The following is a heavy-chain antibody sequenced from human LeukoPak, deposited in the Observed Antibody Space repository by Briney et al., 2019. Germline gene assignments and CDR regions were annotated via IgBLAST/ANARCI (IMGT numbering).Heavy chain of an antibody. CDR1: GDSVSSNSVT. CDR2: TYYRSKWYN. V-gene: IGHV6-1*01. D-gene: IGHD1-26*01. CDR3: ASQRQSSGSYY. Sequence: SQTLSLTCAISGDSVSSNSVTWNWIRQSPSRGLEWLGRTYYRSKWYNDYAVSVKSRVIINSDTSKNQFSLQLNSVTPEDTAVYYCASQRQSSGSYYWGQGTLVTVSS. J-gene: IGHJ4*02.